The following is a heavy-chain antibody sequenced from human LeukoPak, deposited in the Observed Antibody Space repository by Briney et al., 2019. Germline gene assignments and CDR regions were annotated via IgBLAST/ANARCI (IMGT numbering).Heavy chain of an antibody. V-gene: IGHV3-33*01. CDR3: ASPSTVNYYYGMDV. CDR2: IWYDGSIK. CDR1: GFLFSDYG. J-gene: IGHJ6*02. Sequence: PGGSLRLSCAASGFLFSDYGMHWVRQAPGKGLEWVAVIWYDGSIKYYADSVKGRFTISRDNSKNTLYLQMNSLRAEDTAVYYCASPSTVNYYYGMDVWGQGTTVTVSS. D-gene: IGHD4-17*01.